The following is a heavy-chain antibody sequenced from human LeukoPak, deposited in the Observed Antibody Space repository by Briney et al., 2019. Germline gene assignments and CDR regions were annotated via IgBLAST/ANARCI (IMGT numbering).Heavy chain of an antibody. Sequence: ASVKVSCKASGYTFTDFYIHWVRQATGQGLEWMGWINSNSGGTNYAEKFQGRVTMTSDTSISTAYMELNRLRSDDTAVYYCARTLIAARGWFDPWGQGTLVTVSS. CDR3: ARTLIAARGWFDP. D-gene: IGHD6-6*01. J-gene: IGHJ5*02. V-gene: IGHV1-2*02. CDR1: GYTFTDFY. CDR2: INSNSGGT.